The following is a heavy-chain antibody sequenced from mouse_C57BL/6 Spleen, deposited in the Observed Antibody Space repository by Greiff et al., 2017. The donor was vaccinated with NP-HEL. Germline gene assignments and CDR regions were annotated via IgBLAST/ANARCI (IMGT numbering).Heavy chain of an antibody. D-gene: IGHD1-1*01. CDR2: ISNGGGST. V-gene: IGHV5-12*01. CDR3: ARGYGSSYWYFDV. J-gene: IGHJ1*03. CDR1: GFTFSDYY. Sequence: EVKLVESGGGLVQPGGSLKLSCAASGFTFSDYYMYWVRQTPEKRLEWVAYISNGGGSTYYPDTVKGRFTISRDNAKNTLYLQMSRLKSEDTAMYYGARGYGSSYWYFDVWGTGTTVTVSS.